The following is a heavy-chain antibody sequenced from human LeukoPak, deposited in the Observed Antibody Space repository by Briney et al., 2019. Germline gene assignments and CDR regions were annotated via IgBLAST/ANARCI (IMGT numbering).Heavy chain of an antibody. Sequence: GGSLRLSCAASGFTLSTYWMTWVRLAPGKGLEWLANIKEDGSEKYYLDSLKGRFTISRDNPNNSLYLQMNSLRAEDTAVYYCARDRNTYESTGYYYDAFDIWGQGTMVTVSS. V-gene: IGHV3-7*04. D-gene: IGHD3-22*01. CDR3: ARDRNTYESTGYYYDAFDI. CDR2: IKEDGSEK. CDR1: GFTLSTYW. J-gene: IGHJ3*02.